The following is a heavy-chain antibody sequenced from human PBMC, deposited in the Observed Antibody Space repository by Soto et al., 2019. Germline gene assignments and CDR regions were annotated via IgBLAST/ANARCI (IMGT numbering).Heavy chain of an antibody. D-gene: IGHD6-19*01. CDR2: IWYDGNTK. J-gene: IGHJ6*02. CDR3: ARPLVAPVAGPYYYGMDV. V-gene: IGHV3-33*01. Sequence: PGGSLRLSCAASGFTFSSYWMSWVRQAPGKGLEWVAVIWYDGNTKYYADSVKGRFTISRDNLKNTLYLQMNSLTAEDTAVYYCARPLVAPVAGPYYYGMDVWGQGTTVTVSS. CDR1: GFTFSSYW.